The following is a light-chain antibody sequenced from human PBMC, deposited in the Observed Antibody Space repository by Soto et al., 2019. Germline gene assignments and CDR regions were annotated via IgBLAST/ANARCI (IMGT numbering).Light chain of an antibody. CDR3: QQYGSSQIT. Sequence: EIVLTQSPGTLSSSPGERITLSCRASQSVSSNYLAWYQQKPGQAPRLLIYGASSRATGIPDRFSGSGSGTDFTLTIRRLEPEDFVVYYCQQYGSSQITFGQGTRLEIK. CDR2: GAS. J-gene: IGKJ5*01. V-gene: IGKV3-20*01. CDR1: QSVSSNY.